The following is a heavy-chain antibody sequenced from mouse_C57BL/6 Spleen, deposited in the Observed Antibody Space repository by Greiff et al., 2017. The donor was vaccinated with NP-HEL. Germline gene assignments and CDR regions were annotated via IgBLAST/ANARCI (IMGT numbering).Heavy chain of an antibody. CDR1: GYTFTDYY. CDR2: INPNNGGT. CDR3: ARSDYDVGYAMDY. J-gene: IGHJ4*01. V-gene: IGHV1-26*01. Sequence: EVQLQQSGPELVKPGASVKISCKASGYTFTDYYMNWVKQSHGKSLEWIGDINPNNGGTSYHQKFKGKATLTVDKSSSTAYMELRSLTSEDSAVYYCARSDYDVGYAMDYWGQGTSVTVSS. D-gene: IGHD2-4*01.